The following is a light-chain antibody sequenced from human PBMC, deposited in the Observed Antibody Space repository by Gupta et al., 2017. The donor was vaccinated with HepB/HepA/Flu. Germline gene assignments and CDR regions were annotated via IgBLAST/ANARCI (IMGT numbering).Light chain of an antibody. J-gene: IGKJ4*01. CDR2: DAS. Sequence: DNQMTQSPSSLSASVGDRVTITCQASQDINIFLNWYQQKQGKAPSLLIYDASALEEGVPSRFSGSGSGTHFTFTISSLQPEDVATYYCQKSNYVPLTFGGGTKVEIK. CDR3: QKSNYVPLT. V-gene: IGKV1-33*01. CDR1: QDINIF.